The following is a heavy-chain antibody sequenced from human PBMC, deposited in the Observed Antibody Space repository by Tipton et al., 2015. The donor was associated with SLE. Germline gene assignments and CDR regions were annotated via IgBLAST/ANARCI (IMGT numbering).Heavy chain of an antibody. V-gene: IGHV4-38-2*02. Sequence: LRLSCTVSGYSISSGYSWGWIRQPPGKGLEWIGSMFHGGSTYYNPSLKSRVTMSVDTSKNQFSLKLSSVTAADTAVYHCASSQYCSDSSCYSFDYWGQGTLVTVSS. CDR1: GYSISSGYS. D-gene: IGHD2-2*02. CDR2: MFHGGST. CDR3: ASSQYCSDSSCYSFDY. J-gene: IGHJ4*02.